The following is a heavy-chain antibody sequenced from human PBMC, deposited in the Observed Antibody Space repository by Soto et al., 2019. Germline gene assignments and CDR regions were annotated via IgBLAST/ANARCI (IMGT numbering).Heavy chain of an antibody. CDR3: ARTYYYGSGSGTNFDY. Sequence: RLSCAASGFSFSSYAMHWVRQAPGKGLQYVSAISSNGDSTYYATSVKGRFTISRDNSKNTLFLQMGSLRAEDMGVYYCARTYYYGSGSGTNFDYWGQGTLVTVSS. CDR2: ISSNGDST. D-gene: IGHD3-10*01. J-gene: IGHJ4*02. V-gene: IGHV3-64*01. CDR1: GFSFSSYA.